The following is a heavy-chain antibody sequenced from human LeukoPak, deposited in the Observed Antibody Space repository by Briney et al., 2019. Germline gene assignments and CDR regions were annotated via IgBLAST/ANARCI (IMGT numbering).Heavy chain of an antibody. CDR3: AKDSLWLMGAFDI. D-gene: IGHD5-12*01. CDR2: ISHSGVAT. Sequence: PTGGSLRLSCAAFGIAFDKNAMTWVRRVPGKGLEWVSTISHSGVATYYADSVKGRFTISRDNSKNTLYLQMNSLRAEDTAVYYCAKDSLWLMGAFDIWGQGTMVTASS. J-gene: IGHJ3*02. CDR1: GIAFDKNA. V-gene: IGHV3-23*01.